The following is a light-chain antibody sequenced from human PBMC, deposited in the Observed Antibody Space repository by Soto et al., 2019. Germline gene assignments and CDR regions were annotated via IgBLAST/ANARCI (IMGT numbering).Light chain of an antibody. CDR2: GAS. V-gene: IGKV3-20*01. CDR3: QQHGRSKWT. CDR1: QSVSSNY. J-gene: IGKJ1*01. Sequence: IVLTHSPGTLSFSPGEIATLSFRASQSVSSNYVSSFQQKNCQSPRLLIYGASSTATGIPARFSGSGSGTDLTPPISSLEHADFGVYYCQQHGRSKWTFGQGTKVDIK.